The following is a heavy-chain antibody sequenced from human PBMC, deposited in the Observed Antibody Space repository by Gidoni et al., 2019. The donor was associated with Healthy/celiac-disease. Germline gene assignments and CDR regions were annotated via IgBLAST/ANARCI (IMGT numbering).Heavy chain of an antibody. CDR1: GFTFSSFA. J-gene: IGHJ4*02. CDR3: AKDPPYCINGLCYGYFDY. D-gene: IGHD2-8*01. Sequence: EVQLLESGGGLVQPGGSLRLSCAASGFTFSSFAMSWVRQAPGKGLEGVSAIRGDGGGTHYADSVKGRFTISRDNSKNTLYLQMNSLRAEDTAVYYCAKDPPYCINGLCYGYFDYWGQGTLVTVSS. CDR2: IRGDGGGT. V-gene: IGHV3-23*01.